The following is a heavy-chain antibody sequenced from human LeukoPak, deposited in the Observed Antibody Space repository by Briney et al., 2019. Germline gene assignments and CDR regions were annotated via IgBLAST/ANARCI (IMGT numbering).Heavy chain of an antibody. D-gene: IGHD3-16*01. CDR3: ARDRRGGTYDAFDI. V-gene: IGHV1-69*13. Sequence: SVKVSCKASGGTFSSYAISWVRQAPGQGLEWMGGIIPIFGTANYAQKFQGRVTITADESTSTAYMELSSLRSEDTAVYYCARDRRGGTYDAFDIWGQGTMVTVSS. CDR2: IIPIFGTA. J-gene: IGHJ3*02. CDR1: GGTFSSYA.